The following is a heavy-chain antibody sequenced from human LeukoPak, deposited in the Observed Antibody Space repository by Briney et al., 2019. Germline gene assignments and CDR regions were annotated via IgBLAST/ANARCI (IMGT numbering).Heavy chain of an antibody. Sequence: PGRSLRLSCAASGFTFDDYAMHWVRHAPGKGLEWVAGISWSSGNIGYADSVKGRFTISRDNAENSLHLRMNSLRTEDTALYFCARDAWRRAFNYGMDVWGQGTTVAVSS. CDR2: ISWSSGNI. J-gene: IGHJ6*02. CDR3: ARDAWRRAFNYGMDV. V-gene: IGHV3-9*01. CDR1: GFTFDDYA. D-gene: IGHD5-12*01.